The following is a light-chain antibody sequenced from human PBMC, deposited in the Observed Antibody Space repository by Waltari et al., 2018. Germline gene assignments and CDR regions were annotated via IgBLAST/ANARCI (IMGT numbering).Light chain of an antibody. CDR1: SSHIRARYD. V-gene: IGLV1-40*01. J-gene: IGLJ2*01. Sequence: QSVLTQPPSVSGAPGQRVTISCAGNSSHIRARYDVHWYQKLPGTAPKLLIYANNNRPSGVPDRFSGSKSGTSASLAITGLQAEDEADYYCQSYDISLSGVIFGGGTKLTVL. CDR3: QSYDISLSGVI. CDR2: ANN.